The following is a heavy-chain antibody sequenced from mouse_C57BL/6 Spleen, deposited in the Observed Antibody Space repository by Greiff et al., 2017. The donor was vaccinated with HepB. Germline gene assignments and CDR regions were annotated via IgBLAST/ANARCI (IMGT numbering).Heavy chain of an antibody. CDR3: ARKGRAGDWYFDV. J-gene: IGHJ1*03. CDR2: INPSNGGT. D-gene: IGHD3-1*01. CDR1: GYTFTSYW. Sequence: VQLQQPGTELVKPGASVKLSCKASGYTFTSYWMHWVKQRPGQGLEWIGNINPSNGGTNYNEKFKSKATLTVDKSSSTAYMQLSSLTSEDSAVYYCARKGRAGDWYFDVWGTGTTVTVSS. V-gene: IGHV1-53*01.